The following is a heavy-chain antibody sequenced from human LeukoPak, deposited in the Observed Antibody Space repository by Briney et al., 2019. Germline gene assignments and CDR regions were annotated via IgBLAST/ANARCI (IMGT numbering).Heavy chain of an antibody. CDR2: INSNSGGI. Sequence: ASVKVSCKASGYTFTGYYIHWVRQAPGQGLEWMGWINSNSGGIKYAQNFQGRVTMTRDTSTRIVYMELSSLRSEDTAVYYCARWGASGLALIYYYGMDVWGQGTTVTVSS. J-gene: IGHJ6*02. V-gene: IGHV1-2*02. CDR1: GYTFTGYY. CDR3: ARWGASGLALIYYYGMDV. D-gene: IGHD3/OR15-3a*01.